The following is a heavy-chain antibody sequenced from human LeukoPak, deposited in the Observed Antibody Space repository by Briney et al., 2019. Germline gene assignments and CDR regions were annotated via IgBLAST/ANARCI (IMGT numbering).Heavy chain of an antibody. Sequence: PGGSLRLSCAASGFTFSSYAMHWVRQAPGKGLEWVAVISYDGSNKYYADSVKGRFTISRDNSKNTLYLQMNSLRAEDTAVYYCASGYSSSYRLDYWGQGTLVTVSS. CDR1: GFTFSSYA. J-gene: IGHJ4*02. V-gene: IGHV3-30-3*01. CDR3: ASGYSSSYRLDY. D-gene: IGHD6-6*01. CDR2: ISYDGSNK.